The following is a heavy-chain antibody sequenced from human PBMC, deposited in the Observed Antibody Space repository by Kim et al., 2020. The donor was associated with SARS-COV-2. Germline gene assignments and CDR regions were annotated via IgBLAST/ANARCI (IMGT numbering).Heavy chain of an antibody. V-gene: IGHV4-39*01. CDR2: IYYSGST. D-gene: IGHD3-10*01. Sequence: SETLSLTCTVSGGSINSSSYYWGWIRQPPGKGLEWIGSIYYSGSTYYNPSLKSRVTISVDTSKNQFSLKLSSVTAADTAVYYCARHGVTMVRGVIITRGIEWFDPWGQGTLVTVSS. CDR3: ARHGVTMVRGVIITRGIEWFDP. CDR1: GGSINSSSYY. J-gene: IGHJ5*02.